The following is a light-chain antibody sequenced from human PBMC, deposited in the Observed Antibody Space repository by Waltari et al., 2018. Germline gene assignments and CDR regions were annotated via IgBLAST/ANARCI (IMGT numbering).Light chain of an antibody. V-gene: IGLV1-44*01. Sequence: QTVLTQPPSASGTPGPRVTIPRSGSSSNIGSNLVTWYQQLPGTAPKLLVYRNNQRPSGVPDRFSGSKSGTSASLAISGLQSEDEADYYCAAWDDSLSGKVFGGGTKLTVL. CDR1: SSNIGSNL. CDR3: AAWDDSLSGKV. CDR2: RNN. J-gene: IGLJ3*02.